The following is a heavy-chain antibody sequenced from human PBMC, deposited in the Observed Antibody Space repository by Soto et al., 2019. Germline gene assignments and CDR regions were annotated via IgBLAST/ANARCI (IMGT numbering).Heavy chain of an antibody. CDR2: ISGSGGST. D-gene: IGHD3-10*01. CDR1: GFTFSSYA. CDR3: AKDSVVITLIRVVLTPFDT. J-gene: IGHJ4*02. Sequence: EVQLLESGGGLVQPGGSLRLSCAASGFTFSSYAMSWVRQAPGKGLEWVSSISGSGGSTYYADSVKGRFTISRDNPKNPLYLQMNSLSAEDTAVYYCAKDSVVITLIRVVLTPFDTWGQRTLVTVSS. V-gene: IGHV3-23*01.